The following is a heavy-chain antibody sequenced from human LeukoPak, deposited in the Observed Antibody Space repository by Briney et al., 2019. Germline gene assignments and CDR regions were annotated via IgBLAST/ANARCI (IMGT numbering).Heavy chain of an antibody. Sequence: SETLSLTCTVSGGSISSYYWSWIRQPPGKGLEWIGYIYYSGSTNYNPSLKSRVTISVDTSKNQFSLKLSSVTAADTAVYYCARLRLHGYKDYWGQGTLVTVSS. CDR2: IYYSGST. V-gene: IGHV4-59*08. CDR1: GGSISSYY. J-gene: IGHJ4*02. D-gene: IGHD5-24*01. CDR3: ARLRLHGYKDY.